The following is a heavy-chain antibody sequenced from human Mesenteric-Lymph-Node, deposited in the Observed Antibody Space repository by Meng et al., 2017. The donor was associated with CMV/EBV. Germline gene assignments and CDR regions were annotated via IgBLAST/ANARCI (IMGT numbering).Heavy chain of an antibody. D-gene: IGHD3-10*01. V-gene: IGHV3-23*01. CDR1: GFTFSNYA. CDR3: AKSNSTLRGARDY. Sequence: GGSLRLSCAASGFTFSNYAMSWVRQAPGQGLEWVSAISGSGGATYYADSVKGRFTISRDNSKNTLFLQMNSLRAEDTAVYYCAKSNSTLRGARDYWAQGTLVPSPQ. J-gene: IGHJ4*02. CDR2: ISGSGGAT.